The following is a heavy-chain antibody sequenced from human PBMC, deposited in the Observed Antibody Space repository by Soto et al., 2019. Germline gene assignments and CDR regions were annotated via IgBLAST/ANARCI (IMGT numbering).Heavy chain of an antibody. D-gene: IGHD3-16*01. Sequence: QVQLVQSGAEVKKPGASVKVSCKASGYTFTSYAMHWVRQAPGQRLEWMGWITAGNGNTEYSQRFQDRVTITRDTSASTAYMELSSLRSEGTAVYYCARDWASLYGMDVWGQGTTVTVSS. CDR1: GYTFTSYA. CDR3: ARDWASLYGMDV. CDR2: ITAGNGNT. V-gene: IGHV1-3*01. J-gene: IGHJ6*02.